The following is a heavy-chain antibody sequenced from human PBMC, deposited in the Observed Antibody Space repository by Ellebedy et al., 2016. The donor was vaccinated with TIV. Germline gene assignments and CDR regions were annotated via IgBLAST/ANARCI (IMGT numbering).Heavy chain of an antibody. D-gene: IGHD6-13*01. V-gene: IGHV3-7*02. J-gene: IGHJ5*02. Sequence: GGSLRLSXAASGFTFSGYWISWVRQAPGKGLEWVANIKEDGSKKSYVDSVKGRFTISRDNAKNSLYLQMNSLRDEDTAVYYCARGPLKSAAGTTWGQGTLVTVSS. CDR1: GFTFSGYW. CDR3: ARGPLKSAAGTT. CDR2: IKEDGSKK.